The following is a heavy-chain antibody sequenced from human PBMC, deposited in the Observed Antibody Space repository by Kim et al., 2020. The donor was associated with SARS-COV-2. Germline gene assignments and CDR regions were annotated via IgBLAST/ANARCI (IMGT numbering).Heavy chain of an antibody. Sequence: NADSVEGRLTHSRDNTKNTVYLQMNSLRAGDTAVYYCARGGSYYYYGMDVWGQGTTVTVSS. CDR3: ARGGSYYYYGMDV. V-gene: IGHV3-53*01. D-gene: IGHD3-16*01. J-gene: IGHJ6*02.